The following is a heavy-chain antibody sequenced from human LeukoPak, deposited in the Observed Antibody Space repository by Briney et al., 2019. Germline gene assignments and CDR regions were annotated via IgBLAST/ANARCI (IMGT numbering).Heavy chain of an antibody. Sequence: PGGSLRLSCAASGFTFSSYAMSWVRQAPGKGLQWVANIKHDGSEGFYVDSVKGRFTISRDNAKNSVYLQMKSLRAEDTAVYYCARDQANYFDDSGFSTYWGQGTLDTVSS. D-gene: IGHD3-22*01. J-gene: IGHJ4*02. V-gene: IGHV3-7*01. CDR3: ARDQANYFDDSGFSTY. CDR2: IKHDGSEG. CDR1: GFTFSSYA.